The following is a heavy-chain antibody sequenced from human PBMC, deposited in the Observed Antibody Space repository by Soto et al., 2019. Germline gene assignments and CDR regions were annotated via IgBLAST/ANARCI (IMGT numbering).Heavy chain of an antibody. CDR2: ISSSSSTI. CDR1: GFTFSSYS. D-gene: IGHD3-9*01. Sequence: GGSLRLSCAASGFTFSSYSMNWVRQAPGKGLEWVSYISSSSSTIYYADSVKGRFTISRDNAKNSLYLQMNSLRDEDTAVYYCARPRGADYDILTGPNWFDPWGQGTLVTVSS. V-gene: IGHV3-48*02. CDR3: ARPRGADYDILTGPNWFDP. J-gene: IGHJ5*02.